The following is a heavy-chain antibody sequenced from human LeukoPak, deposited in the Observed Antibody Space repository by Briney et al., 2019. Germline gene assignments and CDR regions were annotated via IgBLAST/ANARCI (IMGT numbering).Heavy chain of an antibody. Sequence: GESLKISCKGSGYSSPNYWIAWVRQMPGKGLEWMGIIYPGDSDTRYSPSFQGQVTISADKSISTAYLQWSSLKTSDTAMYYCARRPSVVTATADDYWGQGTLVTVSS. D-gene: IGHD2-15*01. J-gene: IGHJ4*02. CDR3: ARRPSVVTATADDY. CDR1: GYSSPNYW. CDR2: IYPGDSDT. V-gene: IGHV5-51*01.